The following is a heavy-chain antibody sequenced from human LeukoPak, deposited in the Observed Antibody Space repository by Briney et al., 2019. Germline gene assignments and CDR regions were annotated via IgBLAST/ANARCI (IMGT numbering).Heavy chain of an antibody. CDR1: GLSFNNYW. J-gene: IGHJ4*02. CDR2: INSDGSST. D-gene: IGHD5-18*01. Sequence: TGGSLRLSCAASGLSFNNYWMHWVRQAPGKGLMWVSRINSDGSSTSYADSAKGRFAISRDNAKNTLYLQMNSLRAEDTAVYYCARVDYSYGSSPIDYWGQGTLVTVSS. V-gene: IGHV3-74*01. CDR3: ARVDYSYGSSPIDY.